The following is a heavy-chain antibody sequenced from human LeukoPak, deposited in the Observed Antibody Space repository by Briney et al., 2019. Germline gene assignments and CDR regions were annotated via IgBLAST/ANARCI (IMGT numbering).Heavy chain of an antibody. CDR2: IYDRVST. V-gene: IGHV4-30-2*01. J-gene: IGHJ4*02. Sequence: SETLSLTCAVSGGSISNGGYSWSWIRQPPGKGLEWIGYIYDRVSTYHNPSLRSRLTMSVDRSKNQFSLNLSSVTAADTAVYYCASYRSSQYFDFWGQGTLVTVSS. D-gene: IGHD6-13*01. CDR1: GGSISNGGYS. CDR3: ASYRSSQYFDF.